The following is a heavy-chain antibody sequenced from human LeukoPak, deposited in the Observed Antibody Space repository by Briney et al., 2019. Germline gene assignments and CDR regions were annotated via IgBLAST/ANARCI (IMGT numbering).Heavy chain of an antibody. J-gene: IGHJ6*03. CDR1: GFTFSSYE. CDR3: ARDRPSYYYYYYMDV. Sequence: GGSLRLSCAASGFTFSSYEMNWVRQAPGKGLEWVSYISSSGSTIYYTDSVKGRFTISRDNAKNSLYLQMNSLRAEDTALYYCARDRPSYYYYYYMDVWGKGTTVTVSS. V-gene: IGHV3-48*03. CDR2: ISSSGSTI.